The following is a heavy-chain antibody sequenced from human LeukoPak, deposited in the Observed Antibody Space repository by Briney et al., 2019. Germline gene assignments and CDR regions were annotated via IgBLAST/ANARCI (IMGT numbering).Heavy chain of an antibody. J-gene: IGHJ5*02. D-gene: IGHD3-10*01. CDR2: INQDESET. Sequence: GGSLRLSCAASGFTFTGYWMSWVRQAPGKGLEWVASINQDESETLYVDSVKGRFTISRDNAENSLYLQMNSLRAEDTAVYYCAKYCYGLSGLYGFDLWGQGTLVSVSS. CDR3: AKYCYGLSGLYGFDL. V-gene: IGHV3-7*01. CDR1: GFTFTGYW.